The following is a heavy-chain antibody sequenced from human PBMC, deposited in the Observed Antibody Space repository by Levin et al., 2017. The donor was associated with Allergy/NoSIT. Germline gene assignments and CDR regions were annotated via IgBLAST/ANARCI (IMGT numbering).Heavy chain of an antibody. CDR3: ARPLSGFLTGYDS. V-gene: IGHV5-51*01. CDR2: IYPGDSDT. D-gene: IGHD3-9*01. Sequence: GESLKISCKGSGYSFTKYWIGWVRQMPGKGLEWMGIIYPGDSDTRYSPSFQGQVTISADKSISTAYLQWSSLKASDTAIYYCARPLSGFLTGYDSWGQGTLVTVSS. CDR1: GYSFTKYW. J-gene: IGHJ5*01.